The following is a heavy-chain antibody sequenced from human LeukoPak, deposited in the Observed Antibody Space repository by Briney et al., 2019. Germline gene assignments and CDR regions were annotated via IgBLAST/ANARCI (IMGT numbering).Heavy chain of an antibody. CDR3: ARGYDAKIRY. V-gene: IGHV4-31*03. Sequence: SETLPLTCTVSGGSISSGGYYWSWIRQHPGKGLEWIGYIYYSGSTYYNPSLKSRVTISVDTSKNQFSLKLSSVTAADTAVYYCARGYDAKIRYWGQGTLVTVSS. J-gene: IGHJ4*02. CDR1: GGSISSGGYY. D-gene: IGHD3-22*01. CDR2: IYYSGST.